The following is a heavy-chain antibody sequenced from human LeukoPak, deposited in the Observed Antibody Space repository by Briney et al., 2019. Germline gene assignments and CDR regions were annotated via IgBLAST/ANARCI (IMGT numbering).Heavy chain of an antibody. CDR3: ARELTYSSSSFWFDP. CDR2: IYTSGST. Sequence: SETLSLTCTVSGGSISSYYWSWIRQPAGKGLEWIGRIYTSGSTNYNPSLKSRVTMSVDTSKNQFSLKLSSVTAADTAVYYCARELTYSSSSFWFDPSGQGTLVTVSS. D-gene: IGHD6-13*01. V-gene: IGHV4-4*07. J-gene: IGHJ5*02. CDR1: GGSISSYY.